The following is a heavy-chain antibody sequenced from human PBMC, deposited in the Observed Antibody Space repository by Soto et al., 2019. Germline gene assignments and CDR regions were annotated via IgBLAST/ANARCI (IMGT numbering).Heavy chain of an antibody. CDR3: ASPNPQRGSGFLFDY. CDR1: GYTFNNYA. V-gene: IGHV1-3*01. CDR2: INAGNGHI. Sequence: ASVKVSCKASGYTFNNYALHWVRQAPGQRPEWMGWINAGNGHIQYSQKFQGRLTFSGDTSAGTAYMDLSSLRSEDTAVYYCASPNPQRGSGFLFDYWG. J-gene: IGHJ4*01. D-gene: IGHD2-21*01.